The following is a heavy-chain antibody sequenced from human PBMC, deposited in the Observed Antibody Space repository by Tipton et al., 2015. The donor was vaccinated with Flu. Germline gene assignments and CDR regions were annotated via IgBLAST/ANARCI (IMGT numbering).Heavy chain of an antibody. CDR2: IYTTGSV. J-gene: IGHJ4*02. Sequence: TLSLTCTVSGGSISSGSYYWGWIRQPAGKGLEWIGRIYTTGSVNYNPSLRGRVTIAGDTSRNHFSLQLTSVTAADTAVYFCARSPSYSGSGIYPYYFDDWGQGTLVTVAS. V-gene: IGHV4-61*02. CDR3: ARSPSYSGSGIYPYYFDD. D-gene: IGHD3-10*01. CDR1: GGSISSGSYY.